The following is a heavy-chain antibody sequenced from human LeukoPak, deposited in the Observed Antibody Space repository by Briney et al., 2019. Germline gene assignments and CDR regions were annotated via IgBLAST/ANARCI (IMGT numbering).Heavy chain of an antibody. CDR2: IYTSGST. CDR1: GGSISSYY. V-gene: IGHV4-4*09. D-gene: IGHD7-27*01. CDR3: ARHSRTGDLY. J-gene: IGHJ4*02. Sequence: PETLSLTCTVSGGSISSYYWSWIRQPPGKGLEWIGYIYTSGSTNYNPFLKSRVTISVDTSKNQFSLKLSSVTAADTAVYYCARHSRTGDLYWGQGTLVTVSS.